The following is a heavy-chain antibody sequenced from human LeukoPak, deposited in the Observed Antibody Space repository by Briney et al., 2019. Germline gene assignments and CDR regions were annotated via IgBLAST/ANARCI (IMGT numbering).Heavy chain of an antibody. Sequence: GGSLSLSCAASGFTFSGSVDWVRQASGEGLGGVGRFIRQGNSYAPAYAASVRGRFSISGDESKNTADLLMNRLKTEDTAVYYCTRREYCMDVWGKGTPVT. CDR2: FIRQGNSYAP. CDR1: GFTFSGSV. J-gene: IGHJ6*03. V-gene: IGHV3-73*01. D-gene: IGHD1-26*01. CDR3: TRREYCMDV.